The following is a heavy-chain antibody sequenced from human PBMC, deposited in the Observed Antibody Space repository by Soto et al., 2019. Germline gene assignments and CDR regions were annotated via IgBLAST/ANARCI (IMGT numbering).Heavy chain of an antibody. CDR3: TTLMIESPFDY. V-gene: IGHV3-15*01. D-gene: IGHD3-22*01. CDR1: GFTFSNAW. J-gene: IGHJ4*02. Sequence: GSLRLSCADSGFTFSNAWMSCVRQAPGKGLEWVGRIKSKTDGGTTDYAAPVKGRFTISRDDSKNTLYLQMNSLKTEDTAVYYCTTLMIESPFDYWGQGTLVTVSS. CDR2: IKSKTDGGTT.